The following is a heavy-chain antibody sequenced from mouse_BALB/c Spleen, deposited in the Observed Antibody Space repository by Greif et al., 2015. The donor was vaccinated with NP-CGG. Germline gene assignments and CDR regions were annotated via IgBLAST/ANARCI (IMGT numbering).Heavy chain of an antibody. CDR3: NAALYYGYRTMDY. CDR2: IDPENGDT. J-gene: IGHJ4*01. CDR1: GFNIKDYY. D-gene: IGHD1-2*01. Sequence: EVQLVESGAELVRSGASVKLSCTASGFNIKDYYMHWVKQRPEQGLEWIGWIDPENGDTEYAPKFQGKATMTADTSSNTASLQLSSLTSEDTAVYYCNAALYYGYRTMDYWGQGTSVTVSS. V-gene: IGHV14-4*02.